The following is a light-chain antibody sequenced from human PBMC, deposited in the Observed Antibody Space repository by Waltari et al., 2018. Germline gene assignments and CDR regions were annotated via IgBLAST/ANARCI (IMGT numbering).Light chain of an antibody. CDR2: EVT. CDR3: SSYTGSDWV. V-gene: IGLV2-8*01. Sequence: HSALTQPPSASGSPGQSVTISCTGTSSAIGGHNFVSWYQQPPGKAPKLIIYEVTKRPSGVPDRISASKSGNTASLTVSGLQADDEADYHCSSYTGSDWVFGGGTKLTVL. J-gene: IGLJ3*02. CDR1: SSAIGGHNF.